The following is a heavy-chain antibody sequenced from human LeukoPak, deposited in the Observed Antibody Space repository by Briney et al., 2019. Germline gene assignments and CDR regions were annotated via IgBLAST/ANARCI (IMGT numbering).Heavy chain of an antibody. J-gene: IGHJ4*02. V-gene: IGHV3-21*01. D-gene: IGHD2-15*01. CDR3: ATQPRSGYIDY. CDR1: GFTFSSYS. CDR2: ISSSSSYI. Sequence: PGRSLRLSCAASGFTFSSYSMNWVRQAPGKGLEWVSSISSSSSYIYYADSVKGRFTISRDNAKNSLYLQMNSLRAEDTAVYYCATQPRSGYIDYWGQGTLVTVSS.